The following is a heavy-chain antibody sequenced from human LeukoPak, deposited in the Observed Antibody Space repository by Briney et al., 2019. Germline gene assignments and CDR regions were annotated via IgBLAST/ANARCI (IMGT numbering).Heavy chain of an antibody. CDR1: GGSITNSY. Sequence: PSETLSLTCTVSGGSITNSYWNWIRQSPGKGLEWIGYINYSGSTNYNPSLKSRVTISVDTSKNHFSLKLSSVTAADTAVYFCARDPLSTNDFDIWGQGTMVTVSS. J-gene: IGHJ3*02. CDR2: INYSGST. D-gene: IGHD1-1*01. V-gene: IGHV4-59*01. CDR3: ARDPLSTNDFDI.